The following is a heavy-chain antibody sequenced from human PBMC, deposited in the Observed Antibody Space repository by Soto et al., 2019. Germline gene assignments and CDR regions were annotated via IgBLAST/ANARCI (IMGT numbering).Heavy chain of an antibody. J-gene: IGHJ4*02. CDR1: YIDIYY. D-gene: IGHD3-22*01. CDR3: ARVRNSRDMDY. Sequence: YIDIYYWSWIRQPPQKGLECIGYIFHRGSTTYNPSLKSRVTISIDASKKYFSLRLNSVTAADTAVYYCARVRNSRDMDYWGKG. CDR2: IFHRGST. V-gene: IGHV4-59*12.